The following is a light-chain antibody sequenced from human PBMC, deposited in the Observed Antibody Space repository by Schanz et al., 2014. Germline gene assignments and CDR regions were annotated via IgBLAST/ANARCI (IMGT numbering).Light chain of an antibody. V-gene: IGLV2-8*01. Sequence: QSALTQPPSASGSPGQSLTISCTGTSSDVGGYNYVSWYQQHPGKAPKLMISEVSKRPSGVPDRFSGSKSGKTASLTVSGLQAEDEADYYCSSYAGRNNFVFGTGTKLTVL. CDR3: SSYAGRNNFV. J-gene: IGLJ1*01. CDR1: SSDVGGYNY. CDR2: EVS.